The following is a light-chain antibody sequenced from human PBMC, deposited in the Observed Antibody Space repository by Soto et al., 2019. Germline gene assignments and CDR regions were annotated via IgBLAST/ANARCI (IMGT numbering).Light chain of an antibody. V-gene: IGKV1-5*03. J-gene: IGKJ1*01. CDR2: KAS. CDR3: QQYNSYSWT. CDR1: QSISSY. Sequence: DIQMTQSPSTLSASVGDRVTITCRASQSISSYLAWYQQKPGKAPKLLIYKASSLESGVPSRFSGSGSGTEFILTVSSLQPDDFATYYCQQYNSYSWTFGKGTKVEIK.